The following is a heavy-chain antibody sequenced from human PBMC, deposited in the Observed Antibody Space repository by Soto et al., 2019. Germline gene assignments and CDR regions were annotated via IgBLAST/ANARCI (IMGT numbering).Heavy chain of an antibody. CDR1: GGSISSSSYY. CDR2: IYYSGST. CDR3: ARAFGSEGNWFDP. V-gene: IGHV4-39*01. Sequence: PSETLSLTCTVSGGSISSSSYYWGWIRQPPGKGLEWIGSIYYSGSTYYNPSLKSRVTISVDTSTNQFSMKLSSVTAADTAVYYCARAFGSEGNWFDPWGQGTLVTVSS. J-gene: IGHJ5*02. D-gene: IGHD3-10*01.